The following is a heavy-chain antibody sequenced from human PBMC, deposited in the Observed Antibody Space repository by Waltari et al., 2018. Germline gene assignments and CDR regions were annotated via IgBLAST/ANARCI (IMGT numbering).Heavy chain of an antibody. Sequence: QVQLVQSGTEVKKPGASVRVSCQASGYTFTDYHLHWVRQTPGQGFAWEGWINPKHGATGYEHEFLGRVTMTRDTSINTAYMDLRGLRSDDAAVYFCARDPGPIVGAPDFWGQGTLVTVSS. J-gene: IGHJ4*02. V-gene: IGHV1-2*07. D-gene: IGHD1-26*01. CDR3: ARDPGPIVGAPDF. CDR1: GYTFTDYH. CDR2: INPKHGAT.